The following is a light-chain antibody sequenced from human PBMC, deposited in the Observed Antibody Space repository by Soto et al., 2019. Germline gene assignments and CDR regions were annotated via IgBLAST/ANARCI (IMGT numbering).Light chain of an antibody. CDR1: QSVSSSY. V-gene: IGKV3-20*01. Sequence: EIVLTQSPGTLSLSPGERATLSCRASQSVSSSYLAWYQQKPGQAPRLLIYGASSRATGIPDRFSGSGSGTAFTLTISRLEPEDFAVYYCQQYGSSPEGFTFGPGTKVDIK. CDR3: QQYGSSPEGFT. J-gene: IGKJ3*01. CDR2: GAS.